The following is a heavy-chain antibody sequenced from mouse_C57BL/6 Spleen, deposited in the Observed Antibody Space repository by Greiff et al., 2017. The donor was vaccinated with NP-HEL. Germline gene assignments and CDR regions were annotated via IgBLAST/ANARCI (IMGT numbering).Heavy chain of an antibody. J-gene: IGHJ4*01. CDR2: ISYDGSN. CDR1: GYSITSGYY. D-gene: IGHD2-2*01. V-gene: IGHV3-6*01. CDR3: AREGSTMVTARAMDY. Sequence: EVKLQESGPGLVKPSQSLSLTCSVTGYSITSGYYWNWIRQFPGNKLEWMGYISYDGSNNYNPSLKNRISITRDTSKNQFFLKLNSVTTEDTATYYCAREGSTMVTARAMDYWGQGTSVTVSS.